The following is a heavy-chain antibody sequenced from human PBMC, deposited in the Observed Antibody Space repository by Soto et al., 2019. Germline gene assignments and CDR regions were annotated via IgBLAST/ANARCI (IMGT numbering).Heavy chain of an antibody. V-gene: IGHV3-33*01. Sequence: PGGSLRLSCAASGFTFSSYGMHWVRQAPGKGLEWVAVIWYDGSNKYYADSVKGRFTISRDNSKNTLYLQMNSLRAEDTAVYYCARDGCSSTSCHGDWFDPWGQGTLVTVSS. CDR1: GFTFSSYG. CDR3: ARDGCSSTSCHGDWFDP. CDR2: IWYDGSNK. D-gene: IGHD2-2*01. J-gene: IGHJ5*02.